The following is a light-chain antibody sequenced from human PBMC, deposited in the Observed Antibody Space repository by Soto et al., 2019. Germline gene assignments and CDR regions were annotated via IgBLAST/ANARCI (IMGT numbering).Light chain of an antibody. CDR2: KAS. CDR3: QRYNSYPT. J-gene: IGKJ4*02. V-gene: IGKV1-5*03. CDR1: QSISIW. Sequence: DIQMTQSPSTLSASVGDRVTIACRASQSISIWLAWYQQKPGKAPKLLIYKASTLESGVPSRFSGSGSGTEFTLTISSLQPDDFATYYCQRYNSYPTFGGGTKVEIK.